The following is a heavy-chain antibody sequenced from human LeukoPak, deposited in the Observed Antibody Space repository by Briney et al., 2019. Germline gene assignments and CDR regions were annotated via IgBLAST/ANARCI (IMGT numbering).Heavy chain of an antibody. D-gene: IGHD3-9*01. CDR2: INQDGSTK. Sequence: PGGSLRLSCAASGFTFSSYEMSWVRQAPGKGLEWVANINQDGSTKYYVDSVKGRFTISRDNAKNSLYLQMNSLRAEDTAVYYCANGRRYLPGGYWGQGTLVTV. CDR1: GFTFSSYE. V-gene: IGHV3-7*01. J-gene: IGHJ4*02. CDR3: ANGRRYLPGGY.